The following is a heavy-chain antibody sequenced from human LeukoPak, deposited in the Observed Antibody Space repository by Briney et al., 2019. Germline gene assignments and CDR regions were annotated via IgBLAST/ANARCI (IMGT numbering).Heavy chain of an antibody. CDR2: ISGSGATT. CDR3: AKEHDFWGGYYDY. Sequence: PGGSLRLSCAASGFTFSSYAMSWVRQAPGKGLEWVSAISGSGATTYYTDSVKGRFTISRDNSKHTLYLQMNSLRAEDTAVYYCAKEHDFWGGYYDYWGQGTLVTVSS. V-gene: IGHV3-23*01. J-gene: IGHJ4*02. CDR1: GFTFSSYA. D-gene: IGHD3-3*01.